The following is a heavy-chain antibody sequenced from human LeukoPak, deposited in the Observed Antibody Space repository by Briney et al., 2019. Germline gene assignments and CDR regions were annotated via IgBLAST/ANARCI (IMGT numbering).Heavy chain of an antibody. Sequence: GGSLRLSCAASGFTFSNYAVTWVRQAPGKGLEWVSTITGSGGSTFYADSVKRRFTISRDNSMDTLYLQMSSLRAEDTAVYYCAKDRGRYYDSSGYYWGYYFDSWGQGILVTVST. J-gene: IGHJ4*02. CDR3: AKDRGRYYDSSGYYWGYYFDS. CDR2: ITGSGGST. V-gene: IGHV3-23*01. D-gene: IGHD3-22*01. CDR1: GFTFSNYA.